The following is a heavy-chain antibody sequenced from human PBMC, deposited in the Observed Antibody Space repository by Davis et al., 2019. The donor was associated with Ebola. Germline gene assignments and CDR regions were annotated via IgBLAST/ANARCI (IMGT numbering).Heavy chain of an antibody. D-gene: IGHD6-25*01. V-gene: IGHV1-46*01. CDR1: GYTFTSYD. J-gene: IGHJ6*02. CDR2: INPSGGST. Sequence: AASVKVSCKASGYTFTSYDINWVRQAPGQGLEWMGIINPSGGSTSYAQKFQGRVTMTRDTSTSTVYMELSSLRSEDTAVYYCARGARLGLQGHYYYGMDVWGQGTTVTVSS. CDR3: ARGARLGLQGHYYYGMDV.